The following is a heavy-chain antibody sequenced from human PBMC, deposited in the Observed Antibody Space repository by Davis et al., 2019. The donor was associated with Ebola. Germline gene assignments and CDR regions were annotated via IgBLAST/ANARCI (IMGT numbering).Heavy chain of an antibody. CDR2: IKSKTDGGTT. CDR3: TTDGRIVATSDDY. CDR1: GFTFSNAW. V-gene: IGHV3-15*01. J-gene: IGHJ4*02. Sequence: PGESLKISCAASGFTFSNAWMSWVRQAPGKGLEWVGRIKSKTDGGTTDYAAPVKGRFTISRDDSKNTLYLQMNSLKTEDTAVYYCTTDGRIVATSDDYWGQGTLVTVSS. D-gene: IGHD5-12*01.